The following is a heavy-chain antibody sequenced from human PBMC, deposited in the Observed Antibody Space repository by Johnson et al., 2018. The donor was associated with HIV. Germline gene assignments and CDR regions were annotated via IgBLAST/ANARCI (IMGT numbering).Heavy chain of an antibody. J-gene: IGHJ3*02. V-gene: IGHV3-52*01. CDR1: GFTFSSSW. CDR2: IKCDGSEK. D-gene: IGHD2-2*01. CDR3: AKDRVLVQLLSASHHRDAFDI. Sequence: MQLVESGGGLVQPGGSLRLSCAASGFTFSSSWMHWVCQAPEKGLEWVADIKCDGSEKYDVDSVKGRLTISRDNAKHSLYLQVNSLRAEDTAVYYCAKDRVLVQLLSASHHRDAFDIWGQGTMVTVSS.